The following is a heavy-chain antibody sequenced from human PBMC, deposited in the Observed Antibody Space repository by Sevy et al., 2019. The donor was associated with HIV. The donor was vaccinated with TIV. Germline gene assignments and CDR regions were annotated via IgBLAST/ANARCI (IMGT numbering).Heavy chain of an antibody. V-gene: IGHV1-69*13. D-gene: IGHD2-2*01. J-gene: IGHJ6*02. CDR3: ARDRVHHIVVVPAATGFYYYGMDV. CDR1: GGTFSSYA. CDR2: IIPIFGTA. Sequence: ASVKVSCKASGGTFSSYAISWVRQAPGQGLEWMGGIIPIFGTANYAQKFQGRVTITADESTSTAYMELSSLRSEDTAGYYCARDRVHHIVVVPAATGFYYYGMDVWGQGTTVTVSS.